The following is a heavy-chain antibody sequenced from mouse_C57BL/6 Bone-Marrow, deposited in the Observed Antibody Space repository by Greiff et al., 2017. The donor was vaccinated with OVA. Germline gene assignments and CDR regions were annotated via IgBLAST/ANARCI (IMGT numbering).Heavy chain of an antibody. CDR1: GFTFSDYY. D-gene: IGHD1-1*01. J-gene: IGHJ4*01. V-gene: IGHV5-12*01. CDR3: ARHYYGSRDYAMDY. CDR2: ISNGGGST. Sequence: DVMLVESGGGLVQPGGSLKLSCAASGFTFSDYYMYWVRQTPEKRLEWVAYISNGGGSTYYPDTVQGRFTISRDNAKNTLYLQMSRLKSEDTAMYYCARHYYGSRDYAMDYWGQGTSVTVSS.